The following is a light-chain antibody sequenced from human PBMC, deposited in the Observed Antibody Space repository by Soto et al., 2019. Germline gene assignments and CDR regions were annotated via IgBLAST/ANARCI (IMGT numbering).Light chain of an antibody. CDR2: DAS. CDR3: QQYSTYPWT. V-gene: IGKV1-5*01. CDR1: QSISSW. J-gene: IGKJ1*01. Sequence: DIQMTQSPSALSASVGDRFTITCRGSQSISSWLAWYQQKPGKAPKVLIFDASSLESGVPSRFSGSGSATEFTLTISSLQPDDFATYYCQQYSTYPWTFGQGTKVDIK.